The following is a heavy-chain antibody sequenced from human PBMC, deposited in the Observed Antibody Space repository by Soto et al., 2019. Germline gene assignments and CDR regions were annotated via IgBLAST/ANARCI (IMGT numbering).Heavy chain of an antibody. CDR2: IYYSGST. V-gene: IGHV4-59*01. D-gene: IGHD1-26*01. CDR3: AREAWELLPSGNYYYYGMDV. J-gene: IGHJ6*02. Sequence: PSETLSLTCTVSGGSISSYYWSWIRQPPGKGLEWIGYIYYSGSTNYNPSLKSRVTISVDTSKNQFSLKLSSVTAADTAVYYCAREAWELLPSGNYYYYGMDVWGQGTTVTVSS. CDR1: GGSISSYY.